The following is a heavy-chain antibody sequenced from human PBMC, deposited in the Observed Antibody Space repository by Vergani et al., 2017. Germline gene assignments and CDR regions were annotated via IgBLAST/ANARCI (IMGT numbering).Heavy chain of an antibody. V-gene: IGHV3-30*02. J-gene: IGHJ3*02. CDR3: ARGIVATIPATDHDAFDI. Sequence: VQLVESGGGVVQPGGSLRLSCAASGFTFSSYGMHWVRQAPGKGLEWVAFIRYDGSNKYYADSVKGRFTISRDNSKNTLYLQMNSLRAEDTAVYYCARGIVATIPATDHDAFDIWGQGTMVTVSS. CDR2: IRYDGSNK. CDR1: GFTFSSYG. D-gene: IGHD5-12*01.